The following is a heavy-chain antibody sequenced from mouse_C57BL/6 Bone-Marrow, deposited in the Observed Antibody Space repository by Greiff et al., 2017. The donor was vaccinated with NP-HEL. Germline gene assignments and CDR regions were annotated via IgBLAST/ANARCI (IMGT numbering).Heavy chain of an antibody. D-gene: IGHD1-1*01. CDR1: GYTFTDYY. V-gene: IGHV1-76*01. CDR2: IYPGSGNT. J-gene: IGHJ2*01. Sequence: VQLQQSGAELVRPGASVKLSCKASGYTFTDYYINWVKQRPGQGLEWIARIYPGSGNTYYNEKFKGKATLTAEKSSSTAYMQLSSLTSEDSAVYFCASRGGYYYGSSSFDYWGQGTTLTVSS. CDR3: ASRGGYYYGSSSFDY.